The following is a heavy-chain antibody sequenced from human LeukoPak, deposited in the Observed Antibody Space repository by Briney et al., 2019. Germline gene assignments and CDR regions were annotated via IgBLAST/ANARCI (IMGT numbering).Heavy chain of an antibody. CDR2: ISSSSSYI. Sequence: PGGSLRLSCAASGFTFSSYSMNWVRQAPGKGLEWVSSISSSSSYIYYADSVKGRFTISRDNAKNSLYLQMNSLRAEDTAVYYCARDWFDGSGWTLDYWGQGTLATVSS. CDR1: GFTFSSYS. CDR3: ARDWFDGSGWTLDY. J-gene: IGHJ4*02. D-gene: IGHD6-19*01. V-gene: IGHV3-21*01.